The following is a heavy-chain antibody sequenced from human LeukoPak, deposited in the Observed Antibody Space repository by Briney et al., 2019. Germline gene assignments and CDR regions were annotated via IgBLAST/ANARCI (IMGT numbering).Heavy chain of an antibody. J-gene: IGHJ4*02. Sequence: GGSLRLSCAASGFTFSSYSMNWVRQAPGKGLEWVSSISSSSSYIYYADSVKGRFTIPRDNAKNSLYLQMNSLRAEDTAVYYCARVFSDYDFWSGPQFFDYWGQGTLVTVSS. V-gene: IGHV3-21*01. CDR2: ISSSSSYI. D-gene: IGHD3-3*01. CDR1: GFTFSSYS. CDR3: ARVFSDYDFWSGPQFFDY.